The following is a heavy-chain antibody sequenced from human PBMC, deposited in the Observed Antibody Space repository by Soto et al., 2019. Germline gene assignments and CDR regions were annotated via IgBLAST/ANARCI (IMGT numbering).Heavy chain of an antibody. V-gene: IGHV3-11*01. J-gene: IGHJ4*02. CDR3: ARATIAVVVTATPGLNFDS. Sequence: PGGSLRLSCAASGFTFTDSYMSWIRHAPGKGLEWISYISGSGNTIYYAESVKGRFTISRDNAKNSLYLQMNSLRAEDTAIYYCARATIAVVVTATPGLNFDSWGQGTLVTVSS. CDR2: ISGSGNTI. D-gene: IGHD2-15*01. CDR1: GFTFTDSY.